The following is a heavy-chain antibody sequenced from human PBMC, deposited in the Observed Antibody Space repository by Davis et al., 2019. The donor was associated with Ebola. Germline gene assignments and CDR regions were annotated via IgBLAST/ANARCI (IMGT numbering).Heavy chain of an antibody. CDR3: VRGAVTTGAYFYYYMDV. V-gene: IGHV3-74*01. D-gene: IGHD4-17*01. Sequence: ESLKISCAASGFTFSRYWRHWVCHTPGKGLLWVSRINNDGSSTSYADSVKGRFNISRENAKNTLYLHMNSLRAEDTAVYYCVRGAVTTGAYFYYYMDVWGKGTTVTVSS. J-gene: IGHJ6*03. CDR2: INNDGSST. CDR1: GFTFSRYW.